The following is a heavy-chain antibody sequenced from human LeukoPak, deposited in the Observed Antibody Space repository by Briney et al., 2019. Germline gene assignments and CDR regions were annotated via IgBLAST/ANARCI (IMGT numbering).Heavy chain of an antibody. Sequence: SETLSLTCTVSGGSISSYYWSWIRQPPGKGLEWIGYVYYTGSTNYNPSLKSRVTISLDTSKSQFSLKLSSVTAADTAVYYCARGYSSGLFFGSWGQGTLVTVSS. J-gene: IGHJ4*02. V-gene: IGHV4-59*01. CDR2: VYYTGST. CDR3: ARGYSSGLFFGS. CDR1: GGSISSYY. D-gene: IGHD6-19*01.